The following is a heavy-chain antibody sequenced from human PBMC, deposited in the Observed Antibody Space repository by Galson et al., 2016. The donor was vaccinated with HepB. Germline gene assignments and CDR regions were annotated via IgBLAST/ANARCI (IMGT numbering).Heavy chain of an antibody. CDR3: ARADSGSYYSSVDY. CDR2: INAGNGNT. V-gene: IGHV1-3*01. CDR1: GYTFTSYA. J-gene: IGHJ4*02. Sequence: SVKVSCKASGYTFTSYALHWVRQAPGQRLEWMGWINAGNGNTKYSQKFQGRVTITRDTSASTAYMELSSLRSEDTAVYYCARADSGSYYSSVDYGGQGTLVSGSS. D-gene: IGHD1-26*01.